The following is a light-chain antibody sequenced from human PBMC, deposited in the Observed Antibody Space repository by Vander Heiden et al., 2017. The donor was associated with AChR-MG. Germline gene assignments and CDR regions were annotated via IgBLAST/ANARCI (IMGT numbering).Light chain of an antibody. Sequence: QSVLTQPPSVSAAPGQKVTISCSGSDSNIGNNYVSWYQQLPGTAPKLLIYDNNKRPSGIPDRFSGSKSGTSATLGITGLQTGDEADYYCGTWDSSLSAKWVFGGGTKLTVL. CDR3: GTWDSSLSAKWV. CDR1: DSNIGNNY. J-gene: IGLJ3*02. V-gene: IGLV1-51*01. CDR2: DNN.